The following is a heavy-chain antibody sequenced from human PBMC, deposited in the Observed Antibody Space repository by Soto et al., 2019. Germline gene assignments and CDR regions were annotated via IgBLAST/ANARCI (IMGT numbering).Heavy chain of an antibody. V-gene: IGHV3-21*04. D-gene: IGHD3-16*02. CDR2: ISSTTNYI. J-gene: IGHJ6*02. CDR1: GFTFTRYS. Sequence: PGGSLRLSCAASGFTFTRYSMNWVRQAPGKGLEWVSSISSTTNYIYYGDSMKGRFTISRDNSKNTLYLQMNSLRAEDTAVYYCAKLMITFGGVIPAPDVWGQGTTVTVSS. CDR3: AKLMITFGGVIPAPDV.